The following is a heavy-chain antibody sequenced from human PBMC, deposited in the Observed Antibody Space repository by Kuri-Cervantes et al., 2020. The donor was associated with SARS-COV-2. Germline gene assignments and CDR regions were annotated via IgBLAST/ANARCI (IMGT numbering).Heavy chain of an antibody. V-gene: IGHV5-10-1*01. CDR1: GYSFTSYW. J-gene: IGHJ4*02. CDR3: ARLIAVAGTPDY. Sequence: ETLSLTCKGSGYSFTSYWISWVRQMPGKGLEWMGRIDPSDSYTNYSPSFQGHVTISADKSISTAYLQWSSLKASDTAMYYCARLIAVAGTPDYWGQGTLVTVSS. CDR2: IDPSDSYT. D-gene: IGHD6-19*01.